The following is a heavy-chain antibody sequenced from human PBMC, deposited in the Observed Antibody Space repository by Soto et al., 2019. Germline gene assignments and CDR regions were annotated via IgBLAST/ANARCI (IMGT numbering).Heavy chain of an antibody. D-gene: IGHD2-15*01. Sequence: GGSLRLSCAASGFTFSSYAMSWVRQAPGKGLEWVSAISGSGGSTYYADSVKGRFTISRDNSKNTLYLQMNSLRAEDTAVYYCAKDRRAPIVVVVAADYWGQGTLVTVSS. J-gene: IGHJ4*02. CDR3: AKDRRAPIVVVVAADY. V-gene: IGHV3-23*01. CDR1: GFTFSSYA. CDR2: ISGSGGST.